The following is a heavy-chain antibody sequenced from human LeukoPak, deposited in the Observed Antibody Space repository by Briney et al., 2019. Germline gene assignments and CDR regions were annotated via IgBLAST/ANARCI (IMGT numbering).Heavy chain of an antibody. V-gene: IGHV4-38-2*02. J-gene: IGHJ5*02. CDR2: IYHSGST. CDR3: ARIYSSSWFLNWFDP. Sequence: SETLSLTCTVSGYSISSGYYWGWIRQPPGKGLEWIVSIYHSGSTYYNPSLKSRVTISVGTSKNQFSLKLNSVTAADTAVYYCARIYSSSWFLNWFDPWGQGTLVTVSS. D-gene: IGHD6-13*01. CDR1: GYSISSGYY.